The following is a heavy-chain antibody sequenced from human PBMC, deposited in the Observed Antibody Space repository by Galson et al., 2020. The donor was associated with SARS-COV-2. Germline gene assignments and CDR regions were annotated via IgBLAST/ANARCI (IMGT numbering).Heavy chain of an antibody. V-gene: IGHV3-15*01. D-gene: IGHD2-2*01. CDR3: STATSGYCSSVDCVVGV. J-gene: IGHJ6*04. CDR1: GFSFSNAW. CDR2: IKSKADGGAA. Sequence: GGSMRLSCAASGFSFSNAWMKWVRQAPGKGLEWVARIKSKADGGAADYAAPVKGRFAISRDDSKNTLYLQMNSLQTEDTAVYFWSTATSGYCSSVDCVVGVWGKGTTVIVSS.